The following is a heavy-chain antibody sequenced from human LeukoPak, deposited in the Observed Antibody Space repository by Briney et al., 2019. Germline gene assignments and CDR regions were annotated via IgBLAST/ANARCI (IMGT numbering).Heavy chain of an antibody. D-gene: IGHD2-21*02. CDR2: INPNSGGT. CDR1: GYTFTSYA. Sequence: ASLKVSCKASGYTFTSYAMNWVRQAPGQGLEWMGWINPNSGGTNYAQNFQGRVTMTRDTSISTAYMELSRLRSDDTAVYYCARGTPVVTALDYWGQGTLVTVSS. CDR3: ARGTPVVTALDY. J-gene: IGHJ4*02. V-gene: IGHV1-2*02.